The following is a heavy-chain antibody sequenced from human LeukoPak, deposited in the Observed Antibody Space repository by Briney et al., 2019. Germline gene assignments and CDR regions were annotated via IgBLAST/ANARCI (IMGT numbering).Heavy chain of an antibody. D-gene: IGHD2-15*01. Sequence: SQTLSLTCAISGDSVSSNTAAWNWVRQSPSRGLEWLGRTYYRSKWYYDYATSVSSRIAINPDTSKNLFSLQLNSVTPGDTAVCYCARDPGYYYGMDVWGQGTTVTVSS. CDR3: ARDPGYYYGMDV. CDR2: TYYRSKWYY. V-gene: IGHV6-1*01. CDR1: GDSVSSNTAA. J-gene: IGHJ6*02.